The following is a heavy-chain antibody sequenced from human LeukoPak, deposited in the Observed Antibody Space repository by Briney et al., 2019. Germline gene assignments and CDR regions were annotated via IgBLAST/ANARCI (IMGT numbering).Heavy chain of an antibody. CDR3: ARDGLGSGSSWRITNDY. D-gene: IGHD3-10*01. Sequence: GGSLRLSCAASGFTFSRYAMSWVRQAPGKGLEWVSGIGGSGDTTYYTKSVECRFTVSRDNSNIWLFLQMHSLRAEDTALYYCARDGLGSGSSWRITNDYWGQGTLVTVSS. CDR1: GFTFSRYA. V-gene: IGHV3-23*01. J-gene: IGHJ4*02. CDR2: IGGSGDTT.